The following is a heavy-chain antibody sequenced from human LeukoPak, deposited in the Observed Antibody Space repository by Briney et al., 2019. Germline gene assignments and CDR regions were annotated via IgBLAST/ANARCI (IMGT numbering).Heavy chain of an antibody. CDR1: GYTFTGYY. J-gene: IGHJ4*02. Sequence: GASVKVSCKASGYTFTGYYMHWVRQAPGQGLEWMGWINPNSGGTNYAQKFQGRVTMTRDTSISTAYMELSRLRSDDTAVYYCARVHDILTVKYYFDYWGQGTLVTVSS. V-gene: IGHV1-2*02. CDR3: ARVHDILTVKYYFDY. CDR2: INPNSGGT. D-gene: IGHD3-9*01.